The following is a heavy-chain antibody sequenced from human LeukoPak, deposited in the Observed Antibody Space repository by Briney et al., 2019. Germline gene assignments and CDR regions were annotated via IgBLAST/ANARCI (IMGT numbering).Heavy chain of an antibody. D-gene: IGHD1-26*01. V-gene: IGHV3-23*01. J-gene: IGHJ4*02. CDR1: GFTFSSYA. CDR2: ISGSGDTT. Sequence: GGSLRLSCAASGFTFSSYAMNWVRQAPGKGLEWVSFISGSGDTTYYADSVKGRFTISRDNSKNTLYLQMNSLRAEDTAVYYCAKSRGESKGASNYWGQGTLVTVSS. CDR3: AKSRGESKGASNY.